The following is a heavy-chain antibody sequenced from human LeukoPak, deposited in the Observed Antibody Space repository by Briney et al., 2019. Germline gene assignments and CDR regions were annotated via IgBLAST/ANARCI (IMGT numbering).Heavy chain of an antibody. CDR1: GFTFSSYG. J-gene: IGHJ4*02. CDR2: ISYDGSNK. Sequence: GGSLRLSCAASGFTFSSYGMHWVRQAPGKGLEWVAVISYDGSNKYYADSVKGRFTISRDNSKNTLYLQMNSLRTEDTAVYYCAKDQPVPCSLWGQGTLVTVSS. D-gene: IGHD3-10*02. CDR3: AKDQPVPCSL. V-gene: IGHV3-30*18.